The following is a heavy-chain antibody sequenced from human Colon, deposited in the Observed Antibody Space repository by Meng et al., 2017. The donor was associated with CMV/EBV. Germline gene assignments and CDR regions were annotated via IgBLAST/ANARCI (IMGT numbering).Heavy chain of an antibody. CDR1: GFTFRTYA. V-gene: IGHV3-23*01. Sequence: GESLKISCATSGFTFRTYAMGWVRQAPGKGLEWVSSISCSGTATYYSSSVKGRFTISRDSSKNTLSLEMTGLRAEDTAVYYCAKALFGMGQVVYFDSWGQGTLVTVSS. CDR3: AKALFGMGQVVYFDS. CDR2: ISCSGTAT. J-gene: IGHJ4*02. D-gene: IGHD3-10*02.